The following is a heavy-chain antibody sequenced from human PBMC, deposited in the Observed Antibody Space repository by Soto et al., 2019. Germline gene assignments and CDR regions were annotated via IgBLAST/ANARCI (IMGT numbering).Heavy chain of an antibody. V-gene: IGHV3-30*18. CDR1: GFTFSSYA. J-gene: IGHJ6*02. CDR2: ISYDGSNK. CDR3: AKGMEQLVVPYYYYGMDV. D-gene: IGHD6-6*01. Sequence: GGSLRLSCAASGFTFSSYAMSWVRQAPGKGLEWVAVISYDGSNKYYADSVKGRFTISRDNSKNTLYLQMNSLRAEDTAVYYCAKGMEQLVVPYYYYGMDVWGQGTTVTVSS.